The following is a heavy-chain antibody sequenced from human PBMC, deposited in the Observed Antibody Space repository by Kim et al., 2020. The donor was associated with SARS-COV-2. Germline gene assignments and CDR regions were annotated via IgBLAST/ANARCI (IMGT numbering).Heavy chain of an antibody. V-gene: IGHV4-59*08. D-gene: IGHD2-2*01. CDR3: ARFTIGLVPAAPDAFDI. CDR1: GGSISSYY. CDR2: IYYSGST. Sequence: SETLSLTCTVSGGSISSYYWSWIRQPPGKGLEWIGYIYYSGSTNYNPSLKSRVTISVDTSKNQFSLKLSSVTAADTAVYYCARFTIGLVPAAPDAFDIWGQGTMVTVSS. J-gene: IGHJ3*02.